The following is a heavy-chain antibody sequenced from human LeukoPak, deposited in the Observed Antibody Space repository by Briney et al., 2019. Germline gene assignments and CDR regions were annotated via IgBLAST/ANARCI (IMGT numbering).Heavy chain of an antibody. CDR1: GFAVRTSF. J-gene: IGHJ4*02. V-gene: IGHV3-33*08. Sequence: GGSLRLSCAASGFAVRTSFMNWVRQAPGKGLEWVAVIWYDGSNKYYADSVKGRFTISRDNSKNTLYLQMNSLRAEDTAVYYCARDSGLEYFDYWGQGTLVTVSS. CDR2: IWYDGSNK. D-gene: IGHD3/OR15-3a*01. CDR3: ARDSGLEYFDY.